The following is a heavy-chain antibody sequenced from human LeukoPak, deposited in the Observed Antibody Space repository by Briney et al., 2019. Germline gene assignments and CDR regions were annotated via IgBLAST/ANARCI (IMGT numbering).Heavy chain of an antibody. CDR2: INWNGGST. V-gene: IGHV3-20*01. CDR1: GFTFDDYG. Sequence: GGSLRLSCAASGFTFDDYGMSWVRQAPGKGLEWVSGINWNGGSTGYADSVKGRFTISRDNAKNSLYLQMNSLRAEDTALYHCARGTYYYDSSGAFDIWGQGTMVTVSS. D-gene: IGHD3-22*01. J-gene: IGHJ3*02. CDR3: ARGTYYYDSSGAFDI.